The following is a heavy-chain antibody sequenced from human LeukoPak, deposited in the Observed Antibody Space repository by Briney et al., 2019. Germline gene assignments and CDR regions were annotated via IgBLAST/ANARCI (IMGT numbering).Heavy chain of an antibody. CDR1: GYTFTSYD. D-gene: IGHD6-13*01. V-gene: IGHV1-8*01. J-gene: IGHJ6*03. CDR2: MNPNSGNT. CDR3: AREKLGYSSTTYYYYYMDV. Sequence: RASVKVSCKASGYTFTSYDINWVRQVTGQGLEWMGWMNPNSGNTGYAQKFQGRVTMTRNTSISTAYMELSSLRSEDTAVYYCAREKLGYSSTTYYYYYMDVWGKGTTVTVSS.